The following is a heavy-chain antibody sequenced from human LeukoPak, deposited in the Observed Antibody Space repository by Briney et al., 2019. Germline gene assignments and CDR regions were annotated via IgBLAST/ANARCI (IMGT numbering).Heavy chain of an antibody. Sequence: PSQTLSLTCTVSGGSISSGSYYWSWLPQPAGMGLEWIGRIYTSGSTNYTPSLNSRVTISVDTSNNQLSLKLSSVTAADTALYYCARHSLVRWPFDYWGQGTLVTVSS. V-gene: IGHV4-61*02. D-gene: IGHD4-23*01. J-gene: IGHJ4*02. CDR2: IYTSGST. CDR1: GGSISSGSYY. CDR3: ARHSLVRWPFDY.